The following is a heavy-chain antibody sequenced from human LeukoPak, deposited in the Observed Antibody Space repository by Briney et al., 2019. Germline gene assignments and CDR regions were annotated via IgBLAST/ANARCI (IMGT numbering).Heavy chain of an antibody. CDR2: IYYSGGT. J-gene: IGHJ4*02. CDR3: AKVQWPDGKGVGVLDF. Sequence: SETLSLTCTVSGVSITTYYWSWIRQPPGKGLEWIGSIYYSGGTNYNPSVTSRLAISVDTSTNQFSLSLTSVAPADTAVYYCAKVQWPDGKGVGVLDFWGQGSLVTVSS. V-gene: IGHV4-59*13. D-gene: IGHD6-19*01. CDR1: GVSITTYY.